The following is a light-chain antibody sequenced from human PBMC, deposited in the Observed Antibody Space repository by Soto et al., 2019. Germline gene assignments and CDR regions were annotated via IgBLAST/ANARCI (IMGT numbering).Light chain of an antibody. CDR1: SSDVGSYNL. CDR2: EVS. CDR3: CSYAGSSTVV. V-gene: IGLV2-23*02. J-gene: IGLJ2*01. Sequence: QSALTQPASVSGSPGQSITISCTGTSSDVGSYNLVSWYQQHPGKAPKLMIYEVSKRPSGVSNRFSGSKSGNTASLTISGLQAEDEAEYYCCSYAGSSTVVFVGGTQLTVL.